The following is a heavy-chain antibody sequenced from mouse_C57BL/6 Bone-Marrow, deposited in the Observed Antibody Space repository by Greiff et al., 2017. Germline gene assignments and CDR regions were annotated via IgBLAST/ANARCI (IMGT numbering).Heavy chain of an antibody. CDR1: GYTFTSYW. CDR3: ARSGFDYFDY. CDR2: IDPYDSYT. V-gene: IGHV1-69*01. J-gene: IGHJ2*01. Sequence: QVQLQQPGAELVMPGASVKLSCKASGYTFTSYWMNWVKQRPGQGLEWIGEIDPYDSYTNYNQKFKGKSTLTVDKSSSTAYMQLSSLTSEDSAVYDCARSGFDYFDYGGQGTTLTVSS. D-gene: IGHD1-3*01.